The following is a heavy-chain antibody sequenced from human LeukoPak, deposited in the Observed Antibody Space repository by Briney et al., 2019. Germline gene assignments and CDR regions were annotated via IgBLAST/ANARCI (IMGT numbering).Heavy chain of an antibody. CDR3: ARDRPIIVVADAFDI. CDR2: INSNGGST. Sequence: GGSLRLSCVASGFTFSSYAMHWVRQTPGKGLEYVSGINSNGGSTHYANSVKGRFTISRDNSKNTLYLQMNSLRPEGTAVYYCARDRPIIVVADAFDIWGQGTMVTVSS. D-gene: IGHD3-22*01. V-gene: IGHV3-64*01. J-gene: IGHJ3*02. CDR1: GFTFSSYA.